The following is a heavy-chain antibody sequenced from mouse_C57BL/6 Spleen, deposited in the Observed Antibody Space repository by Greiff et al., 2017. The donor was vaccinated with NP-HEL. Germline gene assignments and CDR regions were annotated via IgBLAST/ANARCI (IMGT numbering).Heavy chain of an antibody. CDR2: INPNNGGT. J-gene: IGHJ4*01. CDR3: APSAMDY. V-gene: IGHV1-26*01. Sequence: EVKLQQSGPELVKPGASVKISCKASGYTFTDYYMNWVKQSHGKSLEWIGDINPNNGGTSYNQKFKGKATLTVDKSSSTAYMELRSLTSEDAAVYYCAPSAMDYWGQGTSVTVSS. CDR1: GYTFTDYY.